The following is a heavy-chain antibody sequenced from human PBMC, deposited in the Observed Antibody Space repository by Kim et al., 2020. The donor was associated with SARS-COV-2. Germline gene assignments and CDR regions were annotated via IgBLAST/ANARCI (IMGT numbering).Heavy chain of an antibody. D-gene: IGHD3-3*01. V-gene: IGHV3-64D*06. Sequence: YYEDSFKDRFTITRASSNNMVYLQMSRLGPEDTAVYYCVKVADFLSGYDHWGQGSLVTVSS. J-gene: IGHJ4*02. CDR3: VKVADFLSGYDH.